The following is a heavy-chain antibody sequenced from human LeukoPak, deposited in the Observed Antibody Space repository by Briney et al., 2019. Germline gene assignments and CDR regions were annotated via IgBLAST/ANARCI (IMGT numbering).Heavy chain of an antibody. V-gene: IGHV3-30*18. CDR1: GLTFSSYG. D-gene: IGHD3-10*01. J-gene: IGHJ4*02. CDR2: ISYDGSNK. Sequence: GGSLRLSCAASGLTFSSYGMHWVRQAPGKGLEWVAVISYDGSNKYYADSVKGRFTISRDNSKNTLYLQMNSLRAEDTAVYYCAKDPGSLWGQGTLVTVSS. CDR3: AKDPGSL.